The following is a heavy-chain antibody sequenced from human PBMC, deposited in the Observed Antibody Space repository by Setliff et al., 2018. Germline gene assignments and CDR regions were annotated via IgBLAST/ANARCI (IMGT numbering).Heavy chain of an antibody. CDR3: ARGTSSSSWPEYFQH. V-gene: IGHV1-69*05. CDR1: GGTFSSYG. Sequence: SVKVSCKASGGTFSSYGFTWVRQAPGQGLEWMGGINPIFGTASYAQKFQGRVTMTRDTSISTAYMELSRLRSDDTAVYYCARGTSSSSWPEYFQHWGQGTLVTV. J-gene: IGHJ1*01. CDR2: INPIFGTA. D-gene: IGHD6-13*01.